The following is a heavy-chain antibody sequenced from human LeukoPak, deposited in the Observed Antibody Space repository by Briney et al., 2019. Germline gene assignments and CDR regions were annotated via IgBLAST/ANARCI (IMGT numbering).Heavy chain of an antibody. V-gene: IGHV4-4*09. CDR2: IYTSGST. CDR1: GGSISSYY. CDR3: ARSRIQLRFDP. J-gene: IGHJ5*02. D-gene: IGHD5-18*01. Sequence: SETLSLTCTVSGGSISSYYWSWIRQPPGKGLEWIGYIYTSGSTNYNPSLKSRVTISVDTSKNQFSLKLSSVTAADTAVYYCARSRIQLRFDPWGQGTLVTVSS.